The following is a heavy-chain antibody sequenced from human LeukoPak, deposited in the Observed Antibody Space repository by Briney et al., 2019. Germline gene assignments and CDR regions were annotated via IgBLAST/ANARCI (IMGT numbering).Heavy chain of an antibody. D-gene: IGHD2-15*01. J-gene: IGHJ4*02. V-gene: IGHV3-30*02. CDR1: GFTFSSYG. Sequence: PGGSLRLSCAASGFTFSSYGMHWVRQAPGKGLEWVAFIRYDGSNKYYADSVKDRFTISRDNSKNTLYLQMNSLRAEDTAVYYCAKAHVVVVAACDYWGQGTLVTVSS. CDR2: IRYDGSNK. CDR3: AKAHVVVVAACDY.